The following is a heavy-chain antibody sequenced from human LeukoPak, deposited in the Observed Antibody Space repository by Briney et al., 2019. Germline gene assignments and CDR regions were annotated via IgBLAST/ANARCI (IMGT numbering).Heavy chain of an antibody. CDR3: ARDIRVRYMPMVRAVEYYQYHAMDV. V-gene: IGHV3-30*03. J-gene: IGHJ6*02. CDR2: ISHDGNKK. D-gene: IGHD3-10*01. CDR1: GFSLTSNG. Sequence: PGGSLRLSCAASGFSLTSNGMHWVRQAPGKGLEWVAFISHDGNKKYNADSVKGRFTVSRDSSKSTLFLQMDSLRRDDTAVYYCARDIRVRYMPMVRAVEYYQYHAMDVWGQGTTVTVYS.